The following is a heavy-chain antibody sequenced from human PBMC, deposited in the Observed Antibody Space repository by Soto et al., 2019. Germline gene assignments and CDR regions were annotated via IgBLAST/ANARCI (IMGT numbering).Heavy chain of an antibody. V-gene: IGHV3-23*01. Sequence: EVQLLESGGGLVQPGGSLRLSCGGSGFTFNSYAMTWVRQAPGKGLEWVSAISGSGGTTYYANSVKGRFTISRDQSKDTLYLKMNSLRAEDTAIYYCAKDRHYGSGTYSDSYLYYWGKGTLVTVSS. J-gene: IGHJ4*02. CDR2: ISGSGGTT. CDR3: AKDRHYGSGTYSDSYLYY. D-gene: IGHD3-10*01. CDR1: GFTFNSYA.